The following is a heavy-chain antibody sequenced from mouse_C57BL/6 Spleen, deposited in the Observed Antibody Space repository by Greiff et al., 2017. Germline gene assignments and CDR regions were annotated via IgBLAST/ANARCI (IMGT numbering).Heavy chain of an antibody. D-gene: IGHD1-1*01. V-gene: IGHV2-5*01. J-gene: IGHJ1*03. Sequence: QVQLKESGPGLVQPSQSLSITCTVSGFSLTSYGVHWVRQSPGKGLEWLGVIWRGGSTDYNAAFMSRLSITKDNFKSQVFFKMNSLQADDTAIYYCAKQDYGSPYWYFDVWGTGTTVTVSS. CDR1: GFSLTSYG. CDR3: AKQDYGSPYWYFDV. CDR2: IWRGGST.